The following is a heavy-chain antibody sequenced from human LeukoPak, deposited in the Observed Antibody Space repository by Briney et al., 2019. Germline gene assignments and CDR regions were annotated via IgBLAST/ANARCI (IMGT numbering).Heavy chain of an antibody. J-gene: IGHJ4*02. CDR2: ITGTGGSA. CDR1: GFTFSSFA. Sequence: GGSLRLSCAASGFTFSSFAMSWVRQAPGKGLEGVSAITGTGGSAYYADSVKGRFTISRDNSKNTLFLQMNSLRAEDTAVYYCAKASSTSCYASLDYWGQGTLVTVSS. CDR3: AKASSTSCYASLDY. D-gene: IGHD2-2*01. V-gene: IGHV3-23*01.